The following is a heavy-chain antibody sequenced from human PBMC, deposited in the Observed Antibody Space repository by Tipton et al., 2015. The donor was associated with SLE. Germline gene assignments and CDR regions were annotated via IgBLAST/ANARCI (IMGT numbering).Heavy chain of an antibody. D-gene: IGHD2-15*01. Sequence: SLRLSCAASGFTFSRYAMTWVRQAPGKGLEWVSSITGSGGSTYYADSVEGRLTISRDNSKNTLYLQMNSLRGEDTAVYFCAKDREVVVAATAFDYWGQGTLVTVSS. CDR1: GFTFSRYA. CDR2: ITGSGGST. V-gene: IGHV3-23*01. J-gene: IGHJ4*02. CDR3: AKDREVVVAATAFDY.